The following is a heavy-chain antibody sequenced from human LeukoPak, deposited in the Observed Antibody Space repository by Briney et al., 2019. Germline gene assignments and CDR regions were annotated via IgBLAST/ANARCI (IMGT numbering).Heavy chain of an antibody. CDR1: GYPFTKWE. CDR2: VRPDNGNT. Sequence: ASVKVSCKTSGYPFTKWEINWVRQAAGQGLEWLGWVRPDNGNTYYAQRFRGRVTVSRDTSTTTAYMELSGLRSNDTAVYFCATGPRNDPWGQGTLVTVSS. CDR3: ATGPRNDP. J-gene: IGHJ5*02. D-gene: IGHD1-14*01. V-gene: IGHV1-8*01.